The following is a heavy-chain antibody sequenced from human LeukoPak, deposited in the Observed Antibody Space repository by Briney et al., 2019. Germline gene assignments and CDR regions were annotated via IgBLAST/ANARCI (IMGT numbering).Heavy chain of an antibody. J-gene: IGHJ4*02. D-gene: IGHD3-22*01. Sequence: GASVKVSCKASGYTFTGYYMHWVRQAPGQGLEWMGWISAYNGNTNYAQKLQGRVTMTTDTSTSTAYMELRSLRSDDTAVYYCARDLAGGYYDSSGSPFDYWGQGTLVTVSS. CDR3: ARDLAGGYYDSSGSPFDY. V-gene: IGHV1-18*04. CDR2: ISAYNGNT. CDR1: GYTFTGYY.